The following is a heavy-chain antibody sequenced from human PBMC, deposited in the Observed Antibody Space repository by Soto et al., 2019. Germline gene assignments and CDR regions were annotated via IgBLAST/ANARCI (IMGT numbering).Heavy chain of an antibody. J-gene: IGHJ6*02. CDR3: ARGDFPGYYYYYGMDV. CDR1: GFTLSRYS. D-gene: IGHD3-3*01. Sequence: GGSLRLSCAGSGFTLSRYSLHRGRPGPGKGLEWVAVISYDGSNKYYADSVKGRFTISRDNSKNTLYLQMNSLRAEDTAVYYCARGDFPGYYYYYGMDVWGQGTTVTVSS. CDR2: ISYDGSNK. V-gene: IGHV3-30-3*01.